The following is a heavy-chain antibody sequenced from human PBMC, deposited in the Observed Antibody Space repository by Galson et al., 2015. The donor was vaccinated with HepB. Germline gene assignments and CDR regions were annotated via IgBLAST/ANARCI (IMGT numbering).Heavy chain of an antibody. CDR3: AKITIFPYGMDV. CDR2: ISSSSSYI. J-gene: IGHJ6*02. Sequence: SLRLSCAASGFTFSSYSMNWVRQAPGKGLEWVSSISSSSSYIYYADSVKGRFTISRDNAKNSLYLQMNSLRAEDRAVYYCAKITIFPYGMDVWGQGTTVTVSS. CDR1: GFTFSSYS. D-gene: IGHD3-9*01. V-gene: IGHV3-21*01.